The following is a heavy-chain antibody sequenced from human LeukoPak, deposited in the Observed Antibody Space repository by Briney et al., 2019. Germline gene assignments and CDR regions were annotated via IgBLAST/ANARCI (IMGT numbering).Heavy chain of an antibody. J-gene: IGHJ4*02. D-gene: IGHD7-27*01. Sequence: ASVKVSCEASAYTFTSYFMHCVRHAPAQGLEWMGLVNPSGGSTNYAQKFQGRVTMTRDISTSTVFMELDSLRSEDTAVYYCARGPGDLGDYWGQGSLVTVSS. V-gene: IGHV1-46*01. CDR1: AYTFTSYF. CDR2: VNPSGGST. CDR3: ARGPGDLGDY.